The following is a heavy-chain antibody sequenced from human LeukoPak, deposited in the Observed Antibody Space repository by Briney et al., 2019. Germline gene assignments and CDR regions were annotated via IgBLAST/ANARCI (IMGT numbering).Heavy chain of an antibody. CDR1: GFTLRSYG. J-gene: IGHJ6*02. CDR3: ARDQGSNSNYGMDV. Sequence: GGSLRLSCAASGFTLRSYGMHWVRQAPGKGLEWVAVIWYDGSNKYYADSVKGRFTISRDNSKNTLDLQMNSLRAEDTAVYYCARDQGSNSNYGMDVWGQGTTVTVSS. CDR2: IWYDGSNK. D-gene: IGHD6-13*01. V-gene: IGHV3-33*01.